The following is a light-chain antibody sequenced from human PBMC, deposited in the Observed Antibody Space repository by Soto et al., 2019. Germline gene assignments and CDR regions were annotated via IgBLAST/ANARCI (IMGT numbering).Light chain of an antibody. CDR1: QSVSSS. Sequence: EIVMTQSPATLSVSPGERATLSCMASQSVSSSLALYQQKPGQAPRLLIYGASTRATGIPARFSGSGSGTEFTLTISSLQSEDLAVYYCQQYNSWPPLTFGGGTKVEIK. J-gene: IGKJ4*01. CDR3: QQYNSWPPLT. V-gene: IGKV3-15*01. CDR2: GAS.